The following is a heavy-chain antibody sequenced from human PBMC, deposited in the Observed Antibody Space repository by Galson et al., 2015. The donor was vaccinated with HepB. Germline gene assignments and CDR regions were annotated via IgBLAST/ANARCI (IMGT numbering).Heavy chain of an antibody. J-gene: IGHJ6*02. CDR1: GGTFSSYA. Sequence: SVKVSCKASGGTFSSYAISWVRQAPGQGLEWMGGIIPIFGTANYAQKFQGRVTITADESTSTAYMELSSLRSEHTAVYYCARDLVTAMVNVRGTTRYYGMDVWGQVTTVTVSS. CDR2: IIPIFGTA. CDR3: ARDLVTAMVNVRGTTRYYGMDV. V-gene: IGHV1-69*13. D-gene: IGHD5-18*01.